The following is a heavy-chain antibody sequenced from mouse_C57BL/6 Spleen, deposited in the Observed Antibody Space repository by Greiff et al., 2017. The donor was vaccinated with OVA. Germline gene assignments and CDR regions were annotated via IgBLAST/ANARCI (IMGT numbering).Heavy chain of an antibody. CDR2: ISSGSSTI. CDR1: GFTFSDYG. D-gene: IGHD1-1*01. V-gene: IGHV5-17*01. CDR3: AREDYGSSFDY. J-gene: IGHJ2*01. Sequence: EVTLMESGGGLVKPGGSLKLSCAASGFTFSDYGMHWVRQAPEKGLEWVAYISSGSSTIYSADTVKGRFTISRDNAKNTLYLQMTSLRSEDTAMYYCAREDYGSSFDYRGQGTTLTVSS.